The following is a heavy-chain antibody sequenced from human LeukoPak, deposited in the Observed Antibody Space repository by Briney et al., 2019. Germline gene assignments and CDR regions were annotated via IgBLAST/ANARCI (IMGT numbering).Heavy chain of an antibody. J-gene: IGHJ3*02. Sequence: GGSLRLSCAASGFTVSSSYMSWVRQAPGKGLEWDSAISGSGGSTYYADSVKGRFTISRDNSKNTLYLQMNSLRAEDTAVYYCAKAVGYSYGYDDAFDIWGQGTMVTVSS. CDR1: GFTVSSSY. D-gene: IGHD5-18*01. V-gene: IGHV3-23*01. CDR2: ISGSGGST. CDR3: AKAVGYSYGYDDAFDI.